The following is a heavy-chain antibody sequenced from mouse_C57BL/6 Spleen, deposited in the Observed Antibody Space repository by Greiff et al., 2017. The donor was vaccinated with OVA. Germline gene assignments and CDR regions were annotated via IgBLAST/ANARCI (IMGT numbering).Heavy chain of an antibody. J-gene: IGHJ4*01. CDR3: ARHKDGYYGAMDY. Sequence: EVKLVESGGDLVKPGGSLKLSCAASGFTFSSYGMSWVRQTPDKRLEWVATISSGGSYTYYPDSVKGRFTISRDNAKNTLYLQMSSLKSEDTAMYYCARHKDGYYGAMDYWGQGTSVTVSS. CDR2: ISSGGSYT. V-gene: IGHV5-6*01. CDR1: GFTFSSYG. D-gene: IGHD2-3*01.